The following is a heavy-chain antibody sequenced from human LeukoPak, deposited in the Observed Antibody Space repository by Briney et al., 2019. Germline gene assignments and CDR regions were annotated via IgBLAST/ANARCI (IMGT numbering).Heavy chain of an antibody. J-gene: IGHJ2*01. Sequence: PSETLSLTCAVYGGSFSGYYWSWIRQPPGKGLEWIGEINHSGSTNYNPSLKSRVTISVDTSKNQFSLKLSSVTAADTAVYYCARGPYCGGDCYLNSWYFDLWGRGTLVTVSS. CDR3: ARGPYCGGDCYLNSWYFDL. CDR1: GGSFSGYY. D-gene: IGHD2-21*01. CDR2: INHSGST. V-gene: IGHV4-34*01.